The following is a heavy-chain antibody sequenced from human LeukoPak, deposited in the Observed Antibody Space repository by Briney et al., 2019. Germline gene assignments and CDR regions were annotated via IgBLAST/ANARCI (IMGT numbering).Heavy chain of an antibody. Sequence: GRSLRLSCAASGFTFSSYAMHWVRQAPGKGLEWVAVISYDGSNKYYADSVKGRFTISRDNSKSTLYLQMNSLRAEDTAVYYCAGGAGYLDAFDIWGQGTMVTVSS. CDR2: ISYDGSNK. CDR3: AGGAGYLDAFDI. D-gene: IGHD3-16*02. CDR1: GFTFSSYA. J-gene: IGHJ3*02. V-gene: IGHV3-30-3*01.